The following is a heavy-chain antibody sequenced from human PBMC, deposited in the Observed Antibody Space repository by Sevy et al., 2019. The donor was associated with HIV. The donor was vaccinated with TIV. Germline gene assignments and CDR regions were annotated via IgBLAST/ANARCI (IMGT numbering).Heavy chain of an antibody. CDR1: GITLSSYT. V-gene: IGHV3-48*02. J-gene: IGHJ4*02. D-gene: IGHD2-21*01. CDR3: VRDERAIASHFDY. CDR2: FDRTDIT. Sequence: GGSLRLSCEASGITLSSYTMNWVRQSPEKGLEWVATFDRTDITHYADSVKGRFIISRDTAKNSLFLQMNSLRDDDTAMYFCVRDERAIASHFDYWGRGTLVTVSS.